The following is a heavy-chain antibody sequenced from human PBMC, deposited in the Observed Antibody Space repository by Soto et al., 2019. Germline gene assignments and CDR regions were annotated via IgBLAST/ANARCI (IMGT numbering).Heavy chain of an antibody. CDR1: GGSISSGDYY. CDR3: ARGSGCIAARPLGY. D-gene: IGHD6-6*01. V-gene: IGHV4-30-4*01. Sequence: QVQLQESGPGLVKPSQTLSLTCTVSGGSISSGDYYWSWIRQPPGKGLEWIGYIYYSGSTYYNPYLDSRATISVDTSKNQFSLKLSSVTAADTAVYYCARGSGCIAARPLGYWGQGTLVTVSS. CDR2: IYYSGST. J-gene: IGHJ4*02.